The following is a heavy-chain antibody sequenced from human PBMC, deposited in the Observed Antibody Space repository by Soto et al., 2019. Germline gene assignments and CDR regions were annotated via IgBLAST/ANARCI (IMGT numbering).Heavy chain of an antibody. V-gene: IGHV4-39*01. D-gene: IGHD3-22*01. CDR2: IYYSGST. CDR1: GGSMINSSYY. CDR3: AIAGPYYYDSSAGPNY. J-gene: IGHJ4*02. Sequence: SETLSLTCSVSGGSMINSSYYWGWIRQPPGKGLEWIGSIYYSGSTYYNPSLKSRVTISVDTSKNQFSLKLSSVTAADTAVYYCAIAGPYYYDSSAGPNYWGQGTLVTVSS.